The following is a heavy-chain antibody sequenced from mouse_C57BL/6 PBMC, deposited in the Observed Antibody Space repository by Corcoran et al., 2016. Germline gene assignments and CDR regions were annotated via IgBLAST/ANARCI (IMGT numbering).Heavy chain of an antibody. J-gene: IGHJ2*01. Sequence: QIQLVQSGPELKKTGETVKISCKASGYTFTTYGMSWGKQAPGKGLKWMGWINTYSGVTKYADDFKGRFAVSLETYASTAYLQINNLKNEDTATYSCARSRDYFDYWGQGTTLTVPS. CDR1: GYTFTTYG. CDR2: INTYSGVT. CDR3: ARSRDYFDY. V-gene: IGHV9-3*01.